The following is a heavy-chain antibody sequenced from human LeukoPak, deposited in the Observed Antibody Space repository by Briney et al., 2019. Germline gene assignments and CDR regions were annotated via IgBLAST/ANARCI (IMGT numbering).Heavy chain of an antibody. V-gene: IGHV3-30-3*01. Sequence: GGSLRLSCAASGFTFSSYAMHWVRQAPGKGLEWVVVISYDGSNKYYADSVKGRFTISRDNSKSTLYLQMNSLRAEDTAVYYCARDLGYSSSIGGDYWGQGTLVTVSS. CDR2: ISYDGSNK. J-gene: IGHJ4*02. CDR1: GFTFSSYA. D-gene: IGHD6-6*01. CDR3: ARDLGYSSSIGGDY.